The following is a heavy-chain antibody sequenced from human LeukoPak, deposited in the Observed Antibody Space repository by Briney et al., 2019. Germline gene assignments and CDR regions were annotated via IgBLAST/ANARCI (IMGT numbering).Heavy chain of an antibody. CDR2: IYYSGST. Sequence: SETLSLTCTVSGGSVSSGDYYWSWIRQPPGKGLEWIGYIYYSGSTNYNPSLKSRVTMSLDTSKNQFSLKLRSVTAADTAVHYCARDLSGSSSFGYWGQGTLVTVSS. V-gene: IGHV4-61*08. D-gene: IGHD6-6*01. CDR1: GGSVSSGDYY. J-gene: IGHJ4*02. CDR3: ARDLSGSSSFGY.